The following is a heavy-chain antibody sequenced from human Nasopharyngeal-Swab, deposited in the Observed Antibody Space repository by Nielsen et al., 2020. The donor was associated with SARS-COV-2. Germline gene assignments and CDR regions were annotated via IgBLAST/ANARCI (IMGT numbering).Heavy chain of an antibody. CDR2: INHSGNT. Sequence: SETLSLTCAVYGGSFSGYYWSWIRQPPGKGLEWIGEINHSGNTNYNPSLKSRVTISVDTSKNQFSLKLSSVTAADTAVYYCARGGPSIAARPGWFDSWGQGTLVTVSS. CDR3: ARGGPSIAARPGWFDS. V-gene: IGHV4-34*01. J-gene: IGHJ5*01. CDR1: GGSFSGYY. D-gene: IGHD6-6*01.